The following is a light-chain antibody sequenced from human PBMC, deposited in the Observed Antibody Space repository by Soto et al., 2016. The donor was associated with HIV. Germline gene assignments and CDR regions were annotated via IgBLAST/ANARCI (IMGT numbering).Light chain of an antibody. V-gene: IGLV3-21*03. CDR2: DDT. J-gene: IGLJ2*01. CDR3: HVWDEASDSAV. Sequence: YVLTQPPSVSVAPGKTATITCGGDNIGRKSVNWYQQKPGQAPVLVVYDDTDRPSGISGRFAGSNSGSAATLTITKVESGDEADYYCHVWDEASDSAVFAGGTKVTV. CDR1: NIGRKS.